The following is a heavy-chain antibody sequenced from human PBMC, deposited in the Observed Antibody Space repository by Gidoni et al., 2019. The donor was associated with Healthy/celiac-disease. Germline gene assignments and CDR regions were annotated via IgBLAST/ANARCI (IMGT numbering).Heavy chain of an antibody. Sequence: QVQLVESGGGVVQPGRSLRLSCAASGFTFSSYAMHWVRQAPGKGLEWVAVISYDGSNKYYADSVKGRFTISRDNSKNTLYLQMNSLRAEDTAVYYCARVSVVVTAVSEFAFDIWGQGTMVTVSS. D-gene: IGHD2-21*02. CDR3: ARVSVVVTAVSEFAFDI. J-gene: IGHJ3*02. CDR2: ISYDGSNK. CDR1: GFTFSSYA. V-gene: IGHV3-30-3*01.